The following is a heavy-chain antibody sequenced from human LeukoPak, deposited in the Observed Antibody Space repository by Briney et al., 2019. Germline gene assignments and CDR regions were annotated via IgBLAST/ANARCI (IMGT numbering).Heavy chain of an antibody. D-gene: IGHD2-15*01. CDR3: ARTRWRYYFDY. CDR2: IKHDGSEK. V-gene: IGHV3-7*01. CDR1: GGFTFSSYR. J-gene: IGHJ4*02. Sequence: GGSLRLSCAASGGFTFSSYRMSWVRQAPGKGLEWVANIKHDGSEKYYVDSVKGRFTISRDNAKNSLYLQMNSLRAVATAVYYCARTRWRYYFDYWGQGTLLTVSS.